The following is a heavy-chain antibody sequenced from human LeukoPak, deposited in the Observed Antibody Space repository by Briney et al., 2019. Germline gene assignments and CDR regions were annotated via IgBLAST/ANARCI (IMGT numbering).Heavy chain of an antibody. V-gene: IGHV4-34*01. CDR3: ARALRGYSGYDQFDY. Sequence: MASETLSLTCAVYGGSFSGYHWSWIRQPPGKGLEWIGEINHSGSTNYNPSLKSRVTISVDTSKNQFSLKLSSVTAADTAVYYCARALRGYSGYDQFDYWGQGTLVTVSS. D-gene: IGHD5-12*01. CDR1: GGSFSGYH. J-gene: IGHJ4*02. CDR2: INHSGST.